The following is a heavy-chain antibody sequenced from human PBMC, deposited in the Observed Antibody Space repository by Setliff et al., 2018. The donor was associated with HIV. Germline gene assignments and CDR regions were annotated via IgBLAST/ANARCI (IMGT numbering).Heavy chain of an antibody. D-gene: IGHD5-12*01. CDR1: GFSFSGHQ. CDR3: ARDWWHGCDLNFYF. V-gene: IGHV3-7*01. CDR2: IKQDGSDK. Sequence: GGSLRLSCAASGFSFSGHQMHWVRQAPGKGLEWVAKIKQDGSDKYYVDSVKGRFTISRDNAKNSLYLQMNSLRVEDTAMYYCARDWWHGCDLNFYFRGQGTLVTVSS. J-gene: IGHJ4*02.